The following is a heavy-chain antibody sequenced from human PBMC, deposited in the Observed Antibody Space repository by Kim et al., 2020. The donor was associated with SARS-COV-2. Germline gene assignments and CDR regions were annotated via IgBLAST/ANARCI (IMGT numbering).Heavy chain of an antibody. D-gene: IGHD2-15*01. V-gene: IGHV3-30*12. CDR2: IAYDGTTQ. CDR3: ARDNFIYSAIDF. CDR1: GFTFRSYA. J-gene: IGHJ4*02. Sequence: SLRLSCAASGFTFRSYAIHWVRQAPGKGLEWLAVIAYDGTTQHYADSVKGRLTASRDNSKDTLDLQMNSLRVEDTAIYYCARDNFIYSAIDFWGQGARVTVSS.